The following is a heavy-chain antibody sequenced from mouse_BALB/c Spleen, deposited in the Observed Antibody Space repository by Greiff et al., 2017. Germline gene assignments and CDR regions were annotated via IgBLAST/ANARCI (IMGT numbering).Heavy chain of an antibody. Sequence: EVMLVESGGGLVQPGGSLKLSCAASGFTFSSYGMSWVRQTPDKRLELVATINSNGGSTYYPDSVKGRFTISRDNAKNTLYLQMSSLKSEDTAMYYCAREGDRYEGAMDYWGQGTSVTVSS. D-gene: IGHD2-14*01. J-gene: IGHJ4*01. CDR3: AREGDRYEGAMDY. V-gene: IGHV5-6-3*01. CDR2: INSNGGST. CDR1: GFTFSSYG.